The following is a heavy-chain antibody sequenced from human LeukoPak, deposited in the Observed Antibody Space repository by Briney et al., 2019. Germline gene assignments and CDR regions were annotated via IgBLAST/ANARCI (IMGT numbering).Heavy chain of an antibody. J-gene: IGHJ6*03. CDR3: TGDVGRFYYIDV. D-gene: IGHD1-26*01. CDR1: GFTFSSYS. CDR2: ISSSSSYI. Sequence: GGSLRLSCAASGFTFSSYSMNWVRQAPGKGLEWVSSISSSSSYIYYADSVKGRFTISRDNAKNSLYLQINSLRAEDTAVYYSTGDVGRFYYIDVWGKGTTVTVSS. V-gene: IGHV3-21*01.